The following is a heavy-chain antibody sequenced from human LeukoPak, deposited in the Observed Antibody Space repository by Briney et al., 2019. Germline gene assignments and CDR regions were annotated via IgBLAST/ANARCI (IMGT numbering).Heavy chain of an antibody. CDR2: INPNSGGT. Sequence: GASVKVSCKASGYTFTGYYMHWVRQAPGQGLEWMGWINPNSGGTNYAQKFQGRVTMTRDTSISTAYMELSRLRSDDTAVYYCARALTAVAGPFDYWGQGTLVTVSS. D-gene: IGHD6-19*01. V-gene: IGHV1-2*02. J-gene: IGHJ4*02. CDR3: ARALTAVAGPFDY. CDR1: GYTFTGYY.